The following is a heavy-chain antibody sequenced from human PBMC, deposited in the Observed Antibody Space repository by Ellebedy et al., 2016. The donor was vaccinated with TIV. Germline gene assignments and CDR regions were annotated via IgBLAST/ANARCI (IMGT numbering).Heavy chain of an antibody. Sequence: GESLKISCAASGFTFSIYAMSWVRQAPGKGLEWVSLISGSGDTYYADSVKGRFTISRDNAKNSLYLQMNSLRAEDTAVYYCARQSVLAVDDWGQGTLVTVSS. CDR1: GFTFSIYA. D-gene: IGHD3-3*02. J-gene: IGHJ4*02. CDR3: ARQSVLAVDD. V-gene: IGHV3-23*01. CDR2: ISGSGDT.